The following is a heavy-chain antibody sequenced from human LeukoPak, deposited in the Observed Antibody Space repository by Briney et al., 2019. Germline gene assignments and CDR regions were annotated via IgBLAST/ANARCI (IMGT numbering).Heavy chain of an antibody. CDR2: IIPIFGTA. V-gene: IGHV1-69*06. Sequence: SVKVSCKASGGTFSSYAISWVRQAPGQGLKWMGRIIPIFGTANYAQKFQGRVTITADKSTSTAYMELSSLRSEDTAVYYCARGTGYYDSSGLVPFDYWGQGTLVTVSS. J-gene: IGHJ4*02. CDR1: GGTFSSYA. CDR3: ARGTGYYDSSGLVPFDY. D-gene: IGHD3-22*01.